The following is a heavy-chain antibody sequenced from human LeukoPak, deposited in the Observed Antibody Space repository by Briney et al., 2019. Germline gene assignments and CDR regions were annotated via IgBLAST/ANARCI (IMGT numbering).Heavy chain of an antibody. CDR1: GFTSGDYA. D-gene: IGHD6-13*01. Sequence: GGSLRLSCAASGFTSGDYAMHWVRQAPGKGLEWVSRINSDGGSTSYADSVKGRFTISRDNAKNTLYLQMNSLRAEDTAVYYCARGAGIAAYVYWGQGTLVTVSS. CDR3: ARGAGIAAYVY. CDR2: INSDGGST. V-gene: IGHV3-74*01. J-gene: IGHJ4*02.